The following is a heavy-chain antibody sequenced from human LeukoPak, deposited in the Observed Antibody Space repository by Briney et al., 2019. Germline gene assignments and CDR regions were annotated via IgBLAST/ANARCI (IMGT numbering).Heavy chain of an antibody. Sequence: ASVRVSCKASGYTFTSYYMHWVRQAPGQGLEWMGIINPSGGSTSYAQKFQGRVTMTRDTSTSTVYMELSSLRSEDTAVYYCARDSDTELPQLWYFDLWGRGTLVTVSS. CDR2: INPSGGST. V-gene: IGHV1-46*01. J-gene: IGHJ2*01. D-gene: IGHD1-1*01. CDR3: ARDSDTELPQLWYFDL. CDR1: GYTFTSYY.